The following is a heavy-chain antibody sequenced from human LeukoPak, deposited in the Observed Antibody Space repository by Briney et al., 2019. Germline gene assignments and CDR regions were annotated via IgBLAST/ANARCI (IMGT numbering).Heavy chain of an antibody. Sequence: ASVKVSCKASGYTVTSYGLSWVRQAPGQGLEWMGWIDPNSGGTNYAQKFQGRVTMTRDTSISTVYMEMSRLRSDDTAVYYCARGYCSGGSCYSDNWFDPWGQGTLVTVSS. J-gene: IGHJ5*02. CDR3: ARGYCSGGSCYSDNWFDP. D-gene: IGHD2-15*01. V-gene: IGHV1-2*02. CDR2: IDPNSGGT. CDR1: GYTVTSYG.